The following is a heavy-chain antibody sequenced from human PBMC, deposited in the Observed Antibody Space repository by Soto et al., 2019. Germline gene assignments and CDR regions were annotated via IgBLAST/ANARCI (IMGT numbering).Heavy chain of an antibody. Sequence: QVQLVQSGAEVKKPGSSVKVSCKASGGTFSSYAISWVRQAPGQGLEWMGGIIPIFGTANYAQKFQGRVTITADESTSTAYMELSSLRSEDTAVYYCARRLDGSYGLPPVAPGGMDVWGKVTTVTVSS. D-gene: IGHD5-18*01. CDR1: GGTFSSYA. CDR3: ARRLDGSYGLPPVAPGGMDV. CDR2: IIPIFGTA. J-gene: IGHJ6*04. V-gene: IGHV1-69*12.